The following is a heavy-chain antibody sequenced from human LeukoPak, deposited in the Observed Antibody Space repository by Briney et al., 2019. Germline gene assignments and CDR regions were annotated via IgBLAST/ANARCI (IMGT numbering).Heavy chain of an antibody. CDR2: INTDGSST. D-gene: IGHD5-18*01. Sequence: PGGSLRLSCAASGFTFRTYWMHWVRRAPGKGLVWVSHINTDGSSTTYADSVKGRFTISRDNAKNTLYLQMNSLRAEDTAVYYCARSGYSYGYDYWGQGTLVTVSS. CDR1: GFTFRTYW. CDR3: ARSGYSYGYDY. J-gene: IGHJ4*02. V-gene: IGHV3-74*01.